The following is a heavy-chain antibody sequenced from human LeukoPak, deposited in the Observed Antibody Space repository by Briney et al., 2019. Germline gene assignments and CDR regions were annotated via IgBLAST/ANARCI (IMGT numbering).Heavy chain of an antibody. CDR3: AKDEGYSYGIRDDHFDY. CDR1: GFTFSSYG. V-gene: IGHV3-30*18. J-gene: IGHJ4*02. Sequence: PGGSLRLSCAASGFTFSSYGMHWVRQAPGKGLEWVAVISYDGSNKYYADSVKGRFTISRDNSKNTLYLQMNSLRAEDTAVYYCAKDEGYSYGIRDDHFDYWGQGTLVTVSS. D-gene: IGHD5-18*01. CDR2: ISYDGSNK.